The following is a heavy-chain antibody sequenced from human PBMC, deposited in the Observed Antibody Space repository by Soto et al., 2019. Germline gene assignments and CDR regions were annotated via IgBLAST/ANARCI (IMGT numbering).Heavy chain of an antibody. D-gene: IGHD3-16*02. CDR1: GGTFSSSA. V-gene: IGHV1-69*01. CDR2: IIPIFGTA. J-gene: IGHJ6*02. CDR3: ASGYYYVWGSYRDYYYYYGMDV. Sequence: QVQLVQSGAEVKKPGSSVKVSCKSSGGTFSSSAISWVRQAPGQGLEWRGGIIPIFGTANYAQKCQGRVTITAEDSTSTAYMELSSLRSEDTAVYYCASGYYYVWGSYRDYYYYYGMDVWGQGTTVTVSS.